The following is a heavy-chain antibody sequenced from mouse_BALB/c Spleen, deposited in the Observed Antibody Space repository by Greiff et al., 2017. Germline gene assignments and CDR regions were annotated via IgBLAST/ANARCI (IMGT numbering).Heavy chain of an antibody. CDR1: GFTFSSYA. J-gene: IGHJ2*01. CDR3: ARPSTGTKDYFDY. V-gene: IGHV5-6*03. CDR2: ISSGGSYT. Sequence: EVNVVESGGGLVKPGGSLKLSCAASGFTFSSYAMSWVRQSPEKRLEWVAEISSGGSYTYYPDSVKGRFTISRDNAKNTLYLQMSSLKSEDTAMYYCARPSTGTKDYFDYWGQGTTLTVSS. D-gene: IGHD4-1*02.